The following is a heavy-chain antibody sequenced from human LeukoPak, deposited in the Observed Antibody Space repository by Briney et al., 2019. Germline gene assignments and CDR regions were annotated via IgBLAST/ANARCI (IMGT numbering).Heavy chain of an antibody. CDR2: INPSSGGT. Sequence: GASVKVSCKASGYTFTGYYMHWVRQAPGQELEWMGRINPSSGGTNYAQKFQGRVTMTRDTSISTAYMELSRLRSDDTAVYYCARDIRGLNFDYWGQGTLVTVSS. CDR1: GYTFTGYY. CDR3: ARDIRGLNFDY. V-gene: IGHV1-2*06. J-gene: IGHJ4*02. D-gene: IGHD3-22*01.